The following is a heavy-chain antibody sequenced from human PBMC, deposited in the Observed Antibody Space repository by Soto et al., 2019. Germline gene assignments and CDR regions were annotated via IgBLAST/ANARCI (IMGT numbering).Heavy chain of an antibody. CDR1: GYSFTSYW. CDR2: IYPGDSDT. Sequence: GESLKISCKGSGYSFTSYWIGWVRQMPGKGLEWMVIIYPGDSDTRYSPSSQGQVTISADKSISTAYLQWSSLKASDTAMYYCARPLPRYCSGGSCTRHGDAFDIWGQGTMVTVSS. V-gene: IGHV5-51*01. D-gene: IGHD2-15*01. CDR3: ARPLPRYCSGGSCTRHGDAFDI. J-gene: IGHJ3*02.